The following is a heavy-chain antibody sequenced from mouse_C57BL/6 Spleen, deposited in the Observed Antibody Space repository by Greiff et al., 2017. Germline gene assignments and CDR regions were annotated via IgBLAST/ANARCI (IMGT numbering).Heavy chain of an antibody. V-gene: IGHV1-81*01. CDR1: GYTFTSYG. CDR3: ARKGLYAMDY. CDR2: IYPRSGNT. Sequence: VPLQESGAELARPGASVKLSCKASGYTFTSYGISWVKQRTGQGLEWIGEIYPRSGNTYYNEKFKGKATLTADKSSSTANMELRSLTSEDAAVYFCARKGLYAMDYWGQGTSVTVSS. D-gene: IGHD3-3*01. J-gene: IGHJ4*01.